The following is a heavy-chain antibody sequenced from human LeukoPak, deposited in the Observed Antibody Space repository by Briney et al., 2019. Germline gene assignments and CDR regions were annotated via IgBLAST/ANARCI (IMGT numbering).Heavy chain of an antibody. CDR3: TTDLDY. V-gene: IGHV1-24*01. CDR2: FDPEDGET. CDR1: GYTLNELA. J-gene: IGHJ4*02. Sequence: ASVKVSCKASGYTLNELAIHWVRQAPGKGLQWMGGFDPEDGETIYAQKFRGRLTMTEDTSTDTAFMELSSLTSDDTAVYYCTTDLDYWGQGSLVTVS.